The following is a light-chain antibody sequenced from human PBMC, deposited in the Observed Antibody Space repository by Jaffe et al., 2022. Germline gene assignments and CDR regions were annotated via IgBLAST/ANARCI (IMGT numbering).Light chain of an antibody. V-gene: IGLV2-23*01. J-gene: IGLJ3*02. CDR2: EGS. Sequence: QSALTQPASVSGSPGQSITISCTGTSSDVGSYNLVSWYQQYPGEAPKLMIYEGSKWPSGVSNRFSGSKSGNTASLTISGLQAEDEADYYCCSYAGGNSWVFGGGTKLTVL. CDR1: SSDVGSYNL. CDR3: CSYAGGNSWV.